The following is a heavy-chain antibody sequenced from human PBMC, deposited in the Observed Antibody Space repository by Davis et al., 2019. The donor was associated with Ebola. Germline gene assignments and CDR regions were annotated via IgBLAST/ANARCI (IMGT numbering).Heavy chain of an antibody. Sequence: GESLKISCAASGFVFRNYVMSWVRQAPGKGLEWVSTLGTSADTYYADSVKGRFTISRDNSKNTVFLQMNSLRAEDTAVYYCAREHGSGSSSFDYWAQGTMVTVSS. D-gene: IGHD3-10*01. J-gene: IGHJ3*01. CDR1: GFVFRNYV. V-gene: IGHV3-23*01. CDR3: AREHGSGSSSFDY. CDR2: LGTSADT.